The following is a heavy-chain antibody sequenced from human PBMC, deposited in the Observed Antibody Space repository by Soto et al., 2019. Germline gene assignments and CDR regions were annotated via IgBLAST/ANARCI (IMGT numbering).Heavy chain of an antibody. CDR3: AKDRFYGSGSYTVFDY. J-gene: IGHJ4*02. CDR2: ISGSGGST. V-gene: IGHV3-23*01. D-gene: IGHD3-10*01. CDR1: GFTFHNYA. Sequence: EVQLLESGGGLVQPGGSLRLSCAASGFTFHNYAMSWVRQAPGKGLEWVSAISGSGGSTYYADSVKGRFTISRDNSKNTLYLQMNSLRAEDTAVYYCAKDRFYGSGSYTVFDYWGQGTLVTVSS.